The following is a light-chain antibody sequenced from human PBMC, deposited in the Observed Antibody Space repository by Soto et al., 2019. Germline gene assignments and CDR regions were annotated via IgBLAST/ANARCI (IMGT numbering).Light chain of an antibody. V-gene: IGKV1-9*01. CDR2: AAS. CDR3: QHLDSYST. CDR1: QGISSY. J-gene: IGKJ5*01. Sequence: DIQLTQSPSFLSASVGDRVTITCRASQGISSYLALYQQKPVKAPKLLIYAASTLQSGVPSRFSGSGSGTEFTITISSLQPEDFAKYYCQHLDSYSTFGQGTRLEIK.